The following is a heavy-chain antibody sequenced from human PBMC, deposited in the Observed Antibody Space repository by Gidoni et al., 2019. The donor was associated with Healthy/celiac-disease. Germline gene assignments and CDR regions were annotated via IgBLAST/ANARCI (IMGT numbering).Heavy chain of an antibody. CDR2: ISSSSSYI. D-gene: IGHD2-2*01. V-gene: IGHV3-21*01. Sequence: EVQLVESGGGLVKPGGSLRLSCAASGFTFSSYSMNWVRQAPGKGLEWVSSISSSSSYIYYADSVKGRFTISRDNAKNSLYLQMNSLRAEDTAVYYCARDRPLGYCSSTSCAMGEIDYWGQGTLVTVSS. CDR1: GFTFSSYS. J-gene: IGHJ4*02. CDR3: ARDRPLGYCSSTSCAMGEIDY.